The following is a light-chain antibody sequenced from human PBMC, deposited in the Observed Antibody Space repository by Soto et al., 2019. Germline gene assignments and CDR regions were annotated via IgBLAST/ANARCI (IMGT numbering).Light chain of an antibody. Sequence: QSALTQPRSVSGSPGQSGTISCTGTSSDVGAYNFVSWYQHNPGKAPKLMIFDVSARPSGVPDRFSGSKSANTASLTISGLQTEDEADYYCCSYAGTYIPLFGGGTKVTVL. J-gene: IGLJ2*01. CDR2: DVS. V-gene: IGLV2-11*01. CDR1: SSDVGAYNF. CDR3: CSYAGTYIPL.